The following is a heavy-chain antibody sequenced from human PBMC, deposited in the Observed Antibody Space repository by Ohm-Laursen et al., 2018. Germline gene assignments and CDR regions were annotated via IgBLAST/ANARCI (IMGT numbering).Heavy chain of an antibody. Sequence: GTLSLTCTVSGGSISGYSWSWIRQPAEKGLEWIGRIFTSGSTNYNPSLKSRVTISVDTSKNQFSLKLSSVTAADTAVYYCARDLVVTKSVGAFDIWGQGTMVTVSS. CDR3: ARDLVVTKSVGAFDI. CDR1: GGSISGYS. D-gene: IGHD3-22*01. V-gene: IGHV4-4*07. CDR2: IFTSGST. J-gene: IGHJ3*02.